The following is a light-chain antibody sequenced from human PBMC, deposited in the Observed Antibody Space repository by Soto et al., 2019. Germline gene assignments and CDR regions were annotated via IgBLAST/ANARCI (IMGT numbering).Light chain of an antibody. CDR3: AAWDDSLNGVV. J-gene: IGLJ2*01. CDR1: SSDVGKYDY. CDR2: EVS. Sequence: QSALTQPPSASGSPGQSVTISCTGTSSDVGKYDYVSWFQHHPGKAPKLIIYEVSKRPSGVPDRFSGSKSGSTASLAISGLQSEDEADYYCAAWDDSLNGVVFGGGTKVTVL. V-gene: IGLV2-8*01.